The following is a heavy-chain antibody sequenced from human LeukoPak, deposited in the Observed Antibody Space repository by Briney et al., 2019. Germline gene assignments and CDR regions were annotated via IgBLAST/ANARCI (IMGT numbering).Heavy chain of an antibody. J-gene: IGHJ4*02. V-gene: IGHV3-9*01. CDR2: ISWNSGSI. CDR3: ARDPSGDYGDYGL. D-gene: IGHD4-17*01. Sequence: PGGSLRLSCAASGFTFDDYAMHWVRQAPGKGLEWVSGISWNSGSIGYADSVKGRFTISRDNAKKSLYLEMNSLRTEDTAVYYCARDPSGDYGDYGLWGRGTLVIVSS. CDR1: GFTFDDYA.